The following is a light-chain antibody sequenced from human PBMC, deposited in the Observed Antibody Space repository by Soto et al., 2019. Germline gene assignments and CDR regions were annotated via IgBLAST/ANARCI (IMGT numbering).Light chain of an antibody. CDR1: NSNIGRNY. CDR2: RNN. J-gene: IGLJ3*02. Sequence: QSVLTQPPSASGTPGQRVTISCSGSNSNIGRNYVYWYQQLPGTAPKLLIYRNNQRPSGVPDRFSGSKSGTSASLAISGLRSEDEADYYCTAWDGSLSVWVFGGGTQLTVL. V-gene: IGLV1-47*01. CDR3: TAWDGSLSVWV.